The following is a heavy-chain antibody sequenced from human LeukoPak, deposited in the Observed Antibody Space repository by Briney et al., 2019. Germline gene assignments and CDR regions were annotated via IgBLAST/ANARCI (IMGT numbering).Heavy chain of an antibody. Sequence: PGGSLRLSCAASGFTFSSYAMSWVRQAPGKGLEWVSAISDRGGDTYYAYSVKGRFTISRDNAKNSLYLQMNSLRAEDTAVYYCARVPGSGYFLWGQGTTVTVSS. CDR1: GFTFSSYA. V-gene: IGHV3-23*01. CDR2: ISDRGGDT. D-gene: IGHD3-3*01. J-gene: IGHJ6*02. CDR3: ARVPGSGYFL.